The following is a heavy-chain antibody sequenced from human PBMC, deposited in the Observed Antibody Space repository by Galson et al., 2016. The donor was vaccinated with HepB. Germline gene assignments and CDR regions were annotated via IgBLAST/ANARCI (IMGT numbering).Heavy chain of an antibody. J-gene: IGHJ4*02. D-gene: IGHD3-10*01. CDR1: GYSFTSHS. CDR2: ITTYSGDT. Sequence: SVKVSCKASGYSFTSHSISWVRQAPGQGLEWMGYITTYSGDTCYAPNLQGRVTMTTDTSTRTAYMELRSLRSDDTAVYYCARDRDNYGSGSDYWGQGTLVTVSS. CDR3: ARDRDNYGSGSDY. V-gene: IGHV1-18*01.